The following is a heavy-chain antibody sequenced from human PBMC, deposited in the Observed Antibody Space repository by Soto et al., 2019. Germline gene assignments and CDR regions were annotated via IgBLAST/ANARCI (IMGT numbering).Heavy chain of an antibody. CDR3: ARAGAFYETSGYPWSTFDI. CDR2: ISAYNGNT. D-gene: IGHD3-22*01. Sequence: QVHLVQSGAEVKKPGASVKVSCKASGYTLTSYGISWVRQAPGQGLQWMGWISAYNGNTNYADKFQGRVTMTTDTSTSTAHMEVRSLRSDHTAVYYCARAGAFYETSGYPWSTFDIWGQGTMVTVSS. J-gene: IGHJ3*02. CDR1: GYTLTSYG. V-gene: IGHV1-18*01.